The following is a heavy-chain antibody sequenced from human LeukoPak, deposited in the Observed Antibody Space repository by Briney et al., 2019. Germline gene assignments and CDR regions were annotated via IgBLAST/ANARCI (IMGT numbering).Heavy chain of an antibody. V-gene: IGHV3-74*01. CDR1: GFTFSSYW. J-gene: IGHJ4*02. Sequence: GGSLRLSCAASGFTFSSYWMHWVRQAPGKGLVWVSRINSDGSGTSYADSVKGRFTVSRDNSKSTLYLQMNRLRGEDTAVYNCARYGGFLDYWGQGTLVTVSS. D-gene: IGHD3-16*01. CDR3: ARYGGFLDY. CDR2: INSDGSGT.